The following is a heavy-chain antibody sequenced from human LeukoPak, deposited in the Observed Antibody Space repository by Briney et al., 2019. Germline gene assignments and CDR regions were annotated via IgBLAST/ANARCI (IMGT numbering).Heavy chain of an antibody. CDR3: ARRGSYYIPFDS. D-gene: IGHD3-10*01. J-gene: IGHJ4*02. CDR1: GYTFTSYD. V-gene: IGHV1-8*03. CDR2: MNPNSGNT. Sequence: ASVKVSCKASGYTFTSYDINWVRQATGQGLEWMGWMNPNSGNTGYAQKFQGRVTITRNTSISTAYMELSSLRSEDTAVYYCARRGSYYIPFDSWGQGTLITVSS.